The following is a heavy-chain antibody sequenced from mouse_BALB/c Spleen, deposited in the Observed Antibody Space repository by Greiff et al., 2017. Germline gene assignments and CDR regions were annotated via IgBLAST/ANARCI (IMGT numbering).Heavy chain of an antibody. Sequence: QVQLQQPGAELVKPGASVKLSRKASGYTFTSYYMYWVKQRPGQGLEWIGGINPSNGGTNFNEKFKSKATLTVDKSSSTAYMQLSSLTSEDSAVYYCTRSDYYGSSYWFAYWGQGTLVTVSA. CDR1: GYTFTSYY. CDR3: TRSDYYGSSYWFAY. D-gene: IGHD1-1*01. CDR2: INPSNGGT. J-gene: IGHJ3*01. V-gene: IGHV1S81*02.